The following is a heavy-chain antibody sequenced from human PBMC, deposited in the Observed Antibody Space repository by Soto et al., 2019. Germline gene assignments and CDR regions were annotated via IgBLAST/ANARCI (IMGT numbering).Heavy chain of an antibody. Sequence: SVKVSCKASGGTFSSYAISWVRQAPGQGLEWMGGIIPIFGTANYAQKFQGRVTITADESTSTAYMELNSLRADDTAIYCCARIDTSGYVHLELDYWGQGTLVPVSS. CDR3: ARIDTSGYVHLELDY. CDR1: GGTFSSYA. V-gene: IGHV1-69*13. J-gene: IGHJ4*02. D-gene: IGHD3-22*01. CDR2: IIPIFGTA.